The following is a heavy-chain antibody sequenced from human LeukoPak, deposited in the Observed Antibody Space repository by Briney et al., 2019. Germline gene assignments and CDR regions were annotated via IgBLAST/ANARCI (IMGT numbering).Heavy chain of an antibody. V-gene: IGHV4-39*01. D-gene: IGHD2-21*01. CDR3: ARLRGPFPYY. CDR2: IYYSGST. J-gene: IGHJ4*02. Sequence: SETLSLTCTVSGGSISSSSYYWGWIRQPPGKGLEWIGSIYYSGSTYYNPSLKSRVTISVDTSKNQFSLKLRSVTAADTAVYYCARLRGPFPYYWGQGTLVTVSS. CDR1: GGSISSSSYY.